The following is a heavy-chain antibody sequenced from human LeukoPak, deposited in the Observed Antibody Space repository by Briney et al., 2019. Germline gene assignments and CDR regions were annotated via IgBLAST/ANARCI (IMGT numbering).Heavy chain of an antibody. CDR1: GGSISSGGYY. CDR3: ARVVVVPANWFDP. D-gene: IGHD2-2*01. J-gene: IGHJ5*02. Sequence: SQTLSLTCTVSGGSISSGGYYWSWIRQHPGKGQEWIGYIYYSGSTYYNPSLKSRVTISVDTSKNQFSLKLSSVTAADTAVYYCARVVVVPANWFDPWGQGTLVTVSS. V-gene: IGHV4-31*03. CDR2: IYYSGST.